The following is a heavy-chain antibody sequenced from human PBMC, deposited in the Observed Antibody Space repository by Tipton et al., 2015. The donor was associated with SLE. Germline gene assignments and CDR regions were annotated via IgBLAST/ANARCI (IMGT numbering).Heavy chain of an antibody. CDR2: IYYSGST. CDR3: ARRGAYSSSWYVAYYYYMDV. V-gene: IGHV4-59*12. D-gene: IGHD6-13*01. CDR1: GGSISSYY. Sequence: LRLSCTVSGGSISSYYWSWIRQPPGKGLEWIGYIYYSGSTNYNPSLKSRVTISVDTSKNQFSLKLTSVTAADTAMYYCARRGAYSSSWYVAYYYYMDVWGKGTTVTVSS. J-gene: IGHJ6*03.